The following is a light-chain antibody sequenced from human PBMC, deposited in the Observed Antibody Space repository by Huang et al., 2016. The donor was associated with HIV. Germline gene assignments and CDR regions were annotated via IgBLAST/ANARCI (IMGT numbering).Light chain of an antibody. V-gene: IGKV3-11*01. J-gene: IGKJ4*01. CDR3: QQRTNWFT. Sequence: EIVLTQSPATLSLSPGERATRSCRASQSVTNYLAWYQQKPGQPPRLLIYDASNRATGIPARFSGSGSGTDFTLTISSLEPEDFAVYYCQQRTNWFTFGGGTRVEVK. CDR2: DAS. CDR1: QSVTNY.